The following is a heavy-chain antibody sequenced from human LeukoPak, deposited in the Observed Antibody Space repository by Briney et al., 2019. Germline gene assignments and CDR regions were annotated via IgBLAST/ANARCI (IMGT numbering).Heavy chain of an antibody. CDR1: GFTFSSYA. CDR2: ISYDGSNK. V-gene: IGHV3-30-3*01. J-gene: IGHJ3*02. Sequence: PGGSLRLSCAASGFTFSSYAMHWVRQAPGKGLEWVAVISYDGSNKYYADSVKGRFTISRDNSKNTLYLQMNSLRAEDTAVYYCARGGGYYGPGAFDIWGQGTMVTVSS. CDR3: ARGGGYYGPGAFDI. D-gene: IGHD3-10*01.